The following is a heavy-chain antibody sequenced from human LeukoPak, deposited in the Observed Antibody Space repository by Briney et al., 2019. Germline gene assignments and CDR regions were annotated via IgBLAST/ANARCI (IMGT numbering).Heavy chain of an antibody. CDR1: GGSISGYY. V-gene: IGHV4-59*01. CDR2: IHDSGYT. J-gene: IGHJ4*02. CDR3: ARISNDYRGNPFDY. D-gene: IGHD4-23*01. Sequence: PSGAPSPPRTVSGGSISGYYWGWIRQPPGKGQGGVWFIHDSGYTYYNASLRSRVSISVDTSKNQLSLNLRSVAAADTAVYYCARISNDYRGNPFDYWGQGTLVTVSP.